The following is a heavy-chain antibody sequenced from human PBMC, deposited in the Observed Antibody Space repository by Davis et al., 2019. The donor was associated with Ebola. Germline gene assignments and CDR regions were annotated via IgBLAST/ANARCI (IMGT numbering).Heavy chain of an antibody. Sequence: GESLKISCKGSGYSFTSYWIGWVRQMPGKGLEWMEIIYPGDSDTRYSPSFQGQVTISADKSISTAYLQWSSLKASDTAMYYCARGGYGDYVSDWYFDLWGRGTLVTVSS. J-gene: IGHJ2*01. CDR3: ARGGYGDYVSDWYFDL. V-gene: IGHV5-51*01. D-gene: IGHD4-17*01. CDR1: GYSFTSYW. CDR2: IYPGDSDT.